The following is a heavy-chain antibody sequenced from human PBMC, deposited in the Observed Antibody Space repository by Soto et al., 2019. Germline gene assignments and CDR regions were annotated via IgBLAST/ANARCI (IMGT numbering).Heavy chain of an antibody. CDR2: ISYDGSNK. D-gene: IGHD6-13*01. Sequence: GGSLRLSCAASGFTFSSYAMHWVRQAPGRGLEWVAVISYDGSNKYYADSVKGRFTISRDNSKNTLYLQMNSLRAEDTAVYYCARLAGSGFLAAAGNFWGQGTLVTVSS. V-gene: IGHV3-30-3*01. CDR1: GFTFSSYA. J-gene: IGHJ4*02. CDR3: ARLAGSGFLAAAGNF.